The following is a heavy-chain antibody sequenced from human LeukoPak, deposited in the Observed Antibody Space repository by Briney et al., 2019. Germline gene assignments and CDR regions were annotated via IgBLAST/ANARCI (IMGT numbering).Heavy chain of an antibody. J-gene: IGHJ3*02. Sequence: GGSLRLSCAASGFTFSSYGMHWVRQAPGKGLEWVAVISHDGSNKYYADSVKGRFTISRDNSKNTLYLQMNSLRAEDTAVYYCAKDLGCSGGSRYSAFDIWGQGTMVTVSS. D-gene: IGHD2-15*01. CDR3: AKDLGCSGGSRYSAFDI. CDR2: ISHDGSNK. V-gene: IGHV3-30*18. CDR1: GFTFSSYG.